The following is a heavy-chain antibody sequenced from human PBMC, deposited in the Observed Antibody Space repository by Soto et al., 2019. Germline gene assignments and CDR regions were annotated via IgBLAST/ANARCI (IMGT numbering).Heavy chain of an antibody. D-gene: IGHD1-1*01. V-gene: IGHV3-30*18. J-gene: IGHJ6*02. Sequence: PGGSLRLSCAASGFTFSSYGLHWVRQAPGKGLEWVGVISHDGSNKFYADSVKGRFTISRDNSKNTLYLQMSSLRTEDTAVYYCTKVPSINEDYYGMDVWGPGTTVTVSS. CDR3: TKVPSINEDYYGMDV. CDR2: ISHDGSNK. CDR1: GFTFSSYG.